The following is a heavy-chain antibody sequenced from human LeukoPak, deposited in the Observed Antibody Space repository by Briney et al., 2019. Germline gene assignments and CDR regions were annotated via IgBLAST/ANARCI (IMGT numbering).Heavy chain of an antibody. Sequence: GGSLRLSCAASGFTVSSNYMSWVRQAPGKGLEWVSVIYSGGSTYYADSVKGRFTISRDNSKNTLYLQMNSLRAEDTAVYYCARRLRYFDWPRDYWGQGTLVTVSS. J-gene: IGHJ4*02. D-gene: IGHD3-9*01. V-gene: IGHV3-66*01. CDR2: IYSGGST. CDR1: GFTVSSNY. CDR3: ARRLRYFDWPRDY.